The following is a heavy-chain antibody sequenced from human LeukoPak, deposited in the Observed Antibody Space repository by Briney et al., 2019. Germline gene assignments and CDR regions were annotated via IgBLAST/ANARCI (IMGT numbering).Heavy chain of an antibody. Sequence: SETLSLICTVSGGSISSYYWSWIRQPPGKGLEWIGYIYYSGSTNYNPSLKSRVTISVDTSKNQFSLKLSSVTAADTAVYYCARGDYGDYVTNWGQGTLVTVSS. V-gene: IGHV4-59*01. J-gene: IGHJ4*02. CDR1: GGSISSYY. CDR3: ARGDYGDYVTN. D-gene: IGHD4-17*01. CDR2: IYYSGST.